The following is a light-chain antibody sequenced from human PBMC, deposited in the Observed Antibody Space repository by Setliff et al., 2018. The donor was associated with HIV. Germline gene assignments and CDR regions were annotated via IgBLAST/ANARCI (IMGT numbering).Light chain of an antibody. CDR1: SANIGAGYH. V-gene: IGLV1-40*01. Sequence: QSVLTQPPSVSGAPGQRVTISCTGSSANIGAGYHVQWYQHLPGAAPKLLFYGNIHRLSGVPDRFSASRSDTSASLAITGLQAEDEADYYCQSYDTSLTAMVFGGGTK. CDR3: QSYDTSLTAMV. J-gene: IGLJ2*01. CDR2: GNI.